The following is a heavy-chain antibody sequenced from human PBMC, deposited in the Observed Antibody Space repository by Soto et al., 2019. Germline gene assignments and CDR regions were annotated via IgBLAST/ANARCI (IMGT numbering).Heavy chain of an antibody. CDR1: GGSVSSGSYY. J-gene: IGHJ5*02. Sequence: SETLSLTCTVSGGSVSSGSYYWSWIRQPPGKGLEWSGYIYYSGSTNYNPSLTSRDTISVDTSKNQFSLKLSSVTAADTAVYYCARGERQLVLTNWFDPWGQGTLVTVSS. CDR3: ARGERQLVLTNWFDP. D-gene: IGHD6-6*01. V-gene: IGHV4-61*01. CDR2: IYYSGST.